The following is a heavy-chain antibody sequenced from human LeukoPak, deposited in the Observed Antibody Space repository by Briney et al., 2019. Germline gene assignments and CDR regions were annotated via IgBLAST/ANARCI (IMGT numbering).Heavy chain of an antibody. Sequence: GGSLRLSCAASGFIFSSYWMTWVRQAPGKGLEWVANIKQDGSEKYYVDSVKGQFTISRDNAKNSLSLQMNSLRVEDTAVYYCARGGKLTMLRGVNDYWGQGTLVTVSS. CDR3: ARGGKLTMLRGVNDY. J-gene: IGHJ4*02. CDR2: IKQDGSEK. CDR1: GFIFSSYW. V-gene: IGHV3-7*01. D-gene: IGHD3-10*01.